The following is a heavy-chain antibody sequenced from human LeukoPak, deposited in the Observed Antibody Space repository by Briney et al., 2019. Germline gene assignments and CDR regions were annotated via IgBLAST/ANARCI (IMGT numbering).Heavy chain of an antibody. CDR1: GFTFSGYS. CDR2: ISSSSNTI. J-gene: IGHJ5*02. CDR3: VRGVGVSRFNYLDP. Sequence: GGSLRISCAASGFTFSGYSMNWVRQAPGKGLECVSYISSSSNTIYYADSVKGRFTISRDNAKNSLYLQMNSLRDEDTAVYYCVRGVGVSRFNYLDPWGQGTLVIVSS. V-gene: IGHV3-48*02. D-gene: IGHD1-7*01.